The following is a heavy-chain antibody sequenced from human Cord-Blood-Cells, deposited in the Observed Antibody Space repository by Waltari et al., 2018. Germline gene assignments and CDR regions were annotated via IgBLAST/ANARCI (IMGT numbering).Heavy chain of an antibody. V-gene: IGHV3-23*04. D-gene: IGHD3-3*01. Sequence: EVQLVESGGGLVQPGGSLRLSCAASGFTFSSYAMSWVRQAPGQGLEWVSAISGSGGSTYSADSVKGRFTISRDNSKNTLYLQMNSLRAEDTAVYYCAKEAGYDFWSGYSPDAFDIWGQGTMVTVSS. CDR1: GFTFSSYA. J-gene: IGHJ3*02. CDR2: ISGSGGST. CDR3: AKEAGYDFWSGYSPDAFDI.